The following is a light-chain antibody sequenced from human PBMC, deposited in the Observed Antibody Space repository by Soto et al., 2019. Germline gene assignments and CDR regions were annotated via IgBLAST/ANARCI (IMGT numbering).Light chain of an antibody. CDR2: GAS. J-gene: IGKJ1*01. Sequence: DIQMTPSPSSLSASVGDRVTITCRASQSISSYLNWYQQKPGKAPKLLIYGASSFQSGVPSRFSGSGSGTDFTLTISSLQPEDFATYYCQQSYSTPWTFGQGTKVEIK. V-gene: IGKV1-39*01. CDR3: QQSYSTPWT. CDR1: QSISSY.